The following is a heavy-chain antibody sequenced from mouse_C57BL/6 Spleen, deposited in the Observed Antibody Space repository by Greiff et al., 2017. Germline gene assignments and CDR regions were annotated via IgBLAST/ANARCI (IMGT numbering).Heavy chain of an antibody. CDR3: ARGEYVSPWFAY. Sequence: QVQLQQPGAELVKPGASVKLSCKASGYTFTSYWMQWVKQRPGQGLEWIGEIDPSDSDTNYNQKFKGKATLTVDTSSSTAYMQLSSLTSDDSAVYYWARGEYVSPWFAYWGQGTMVTVSA. J-gene: IGHJ3*01. CDR2: IDPSDSDT. D-gene: IGHD2-10*02. V-gene: IGHV1-50*01. CDR1: GYTFTSYW.